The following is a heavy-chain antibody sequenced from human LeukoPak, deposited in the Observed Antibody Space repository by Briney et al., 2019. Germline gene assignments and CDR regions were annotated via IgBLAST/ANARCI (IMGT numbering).Heavy chain of an antibody. CDR1: GFTFSDSW. D-gene: IGHD3-16*01. CDR3: ATYTHWVAGDV. CDR2: MNQDGSEK. J-gene: IGHJ6*02. Sequence: GGSLRLSCAAAGFTFSDSWMSWVRQAPGKGLEWVANMNQDGSEKDYVDSVKDRFTISRDNARKSLYLQMSSLRAEDTAVYYCATYTHWVAGDVWGQGTTVTVSS. V-gene: IGHV3-7*01.